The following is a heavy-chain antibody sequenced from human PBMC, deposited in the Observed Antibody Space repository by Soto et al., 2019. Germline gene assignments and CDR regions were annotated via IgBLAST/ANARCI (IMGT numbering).Heavy chain of an antibody. CDR1: GYTFYSHS. CDR2: ISADNGNT. Sequence: QAQLVQSGAEVKKPGASVKVSCKASGYTFYSHSISWVRQAPGQGLEWMGRISADNGNTNYAQKFRGRVTMTTDTPRRTVYREQRTRRSDDTAVYYCGRCIQRHSYYGRDVWGQGPPVPVSS. CDR3: GRCIQRHSYYGRDV. D-gene: IGHD5-18*01. V-gene: IGHV1-18*01. J-gene: IGHJ6*02.